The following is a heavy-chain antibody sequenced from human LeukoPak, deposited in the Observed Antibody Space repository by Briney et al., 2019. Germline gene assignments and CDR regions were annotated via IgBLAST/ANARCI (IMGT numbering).Heavy chain of an antibody. V-gene: IGHV1-18*04. CDR1: GYTFTSYG. CDR3: ARDTWVIAVAGISFDY. D-gene: IGHD6-19*01. CDR2: ISAYNGNT. J-gene: IGHJ4*02. Sequence: ASVKVSCKASGYTFTSYGISWVRQAPGQGLEWMGWISAYNGNTNYAQKLQGRVTMTTDTSTSTAYMEPRSLRSDDTAVYYCARDTWVIAVAGISFDYWGQGTLVTVSS.